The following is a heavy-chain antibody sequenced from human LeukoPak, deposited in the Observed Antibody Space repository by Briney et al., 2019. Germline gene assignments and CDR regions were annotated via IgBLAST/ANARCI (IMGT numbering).Heavy chain of an antibody. CDR1: GDSISSGDYY. Sequence: SETLSLTCTVSGDSISSGDYYWSWIRQPAGKGLEWIGRISSSGSTNYNPSLKSRVTISVDTSKNQFSLKLSSVTAADTAVYYCARDVETEGNFDYWGQGTLVTVSS. CDR3: ARDVETEGNFDY. CDR2: ISSSGST. V-gene: IGHV4-61*02. J-gene: IGHJ4*02. D-gene: IGHD1-14*01.